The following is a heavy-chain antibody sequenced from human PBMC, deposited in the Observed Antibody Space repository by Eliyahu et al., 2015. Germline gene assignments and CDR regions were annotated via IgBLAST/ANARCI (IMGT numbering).Heavy chain of an antibody. D-gene: IGHD2-8*02. CDR2: IHFSGGT. V-gene: IGHV4-39*01. CDR3: ASLQGYCSGSGCLNWLDP. Sequence: QLQLQESGPGLVKPAETLSLNCSVSGDSITSSDYYWSWIRQAPGRGAGWIGGIHFSGGTYYNPSLKSRVSISVDTSRNQFSLRLNSVTAPDAAVYYCASLQGYCSGSGCLNWLDPWGQGTLVTVSS. J-gene: IGHJ5*02. CDR1: GDSITSSDYY.